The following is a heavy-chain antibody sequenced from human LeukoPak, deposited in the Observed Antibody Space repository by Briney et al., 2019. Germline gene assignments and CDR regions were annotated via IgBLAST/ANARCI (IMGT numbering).Heavy chain of an antibody. J-gene: IGHJ4*02. V-gene: IGHV3-43*02. CDR2: IGGDGGSA. D-gene: IGHD3-22*01. CDR1: GFIFDDYA. Sequence: GGSLRLSCAASGFIFDDYAMHWARQAPGKGLVWVSLIGGDGGSAYYADSVKGRFTISRDNSKNSLYLQMNSLRTEDTALYYCAKERSDYYDSSGYEDYFDYWGQGTLVTVSS. CDR3: AKERSDYYDSSGYEDYFDY.